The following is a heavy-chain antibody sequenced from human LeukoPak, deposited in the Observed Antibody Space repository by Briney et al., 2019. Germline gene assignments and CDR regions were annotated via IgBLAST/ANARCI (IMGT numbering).Heavy chain of an antibody. V-gene: IGHV3-23*01. CDR2: LSGSAGES. D-gene: IGHD3-16*02. CDR1: GITLSNHG. CDR3: AKRGVVVRVFLVGFHKEAYDFDF. J-gene: IGHJ4*02. Sequence: GGSLTLSRGVSGITLSNHGMSWVREAPGERLEEVACLSGSAGESNYADSVKGRFTISRDHSQNTLFLKMDRLRAEDTAVYFCAKRGVVVRVFLVGFHKEAYDFDFWGQGAQGTVSS.